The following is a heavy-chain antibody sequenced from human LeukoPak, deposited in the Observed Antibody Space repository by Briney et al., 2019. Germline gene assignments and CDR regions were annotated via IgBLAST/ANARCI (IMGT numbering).Heavy chain of an antibody. CDR2: ISISVTTQ. J-gene: IGHJ4*02. Sequence: GGSLRLSCAASGFTFSSYEMNWVRQAPGKGPEWVSLISISVTTQYYADSVKGRFTISRDNAKNSLFLQMNSLRAEDTALYYCARGGWAKFDDWGQGTLVTVSS. CDR3: ARGGWAKFDD. D-gene: IGHD6-19*01. CDR1: GFTFSSYE. V-gene: IGHV3-48*03.